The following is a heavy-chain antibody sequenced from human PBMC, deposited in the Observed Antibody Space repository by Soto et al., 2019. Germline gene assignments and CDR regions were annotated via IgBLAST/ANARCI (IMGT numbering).Heavy chain of an antibody. V-gene: IGHV3-30*03. CDR1: GFTFSSYA. Sequence: GGSLRLSCAASGFTFSSYAMSWVRQAPGKGLEWVAVISYDGSNKYYADSVKGRFTISRDNSKNTLYLQMNSLRAEDTAVYYCARDWYSSSSEYDYGMDVWGQGTTVTVSS. CDR2: ISYDGSNK. J-gene: IGHJ6*02. D-gene: IGHD6-6*01. CDR3: ARDWYSSSSEYDYGMDV.